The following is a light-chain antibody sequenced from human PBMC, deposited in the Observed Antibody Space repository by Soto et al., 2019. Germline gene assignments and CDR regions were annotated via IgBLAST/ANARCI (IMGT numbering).Light chain of an antibody. CDR1: QSISSN. V-gene: IGKV3-15*01. J-gene: IGKJ2*01. Sequence: EIVMTQSPATLSVSLGERATLSCRASQSISSNLAWYQQKPGQAPRLLIYGASTRATGIPDRFSGSGSGTDFTLTISRLKSEDFEVYFCQQYNNWSSYTFGQGTKVDIK. CDR2: GAS. CDR3: QQYNNWSSYT.